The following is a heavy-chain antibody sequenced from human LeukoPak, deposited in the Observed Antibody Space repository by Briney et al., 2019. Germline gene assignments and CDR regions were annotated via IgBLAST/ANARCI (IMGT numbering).Heavy chain of an antibody. J-gene: IGHJ5*02. CDR3: TRHLNQLLGWFDP. D-gene: IGHD2-2*01. CDR1: GGSISRYY. Sequence: NPSETLSLTCTVSGGSISRYYWSWIRQPPGKGLKGIGYIFHSGTTNYNPSLKSRVTISIDTSKNQFSLKLSSVTAADTAVYYCTRHLNQLLGWFDPWGQGTLVTVSS. CDR2: IFHSGTT. V-gene: IGHV4-59*01.